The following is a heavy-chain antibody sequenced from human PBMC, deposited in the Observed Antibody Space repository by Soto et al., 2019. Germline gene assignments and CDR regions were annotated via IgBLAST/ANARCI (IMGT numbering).Heavy chain of an antibody. CDR3: AREAAAGLDY. V-gene: IGHV4-4*02. J-gene: IGHJ4*02. Sequence: QVQLQESGPGLVKPSGTLSLTCAVSGGSISSSNWWSWVRQPPGKGLEWIGEIYHSGNTHYNPSLKSRVTIWIDTSKNQFFLKLSSVNAADTAVYYCAREAAAGLDYWGQGTLVTVSS. CDR2: IYHSGNT. D-gene: IGHD6-13*01. CDR1: GGSISSSNW.